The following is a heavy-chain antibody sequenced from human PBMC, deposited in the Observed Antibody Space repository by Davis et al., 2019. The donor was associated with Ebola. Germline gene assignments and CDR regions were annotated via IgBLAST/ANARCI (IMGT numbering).Heavy chain of an antibody. V-gene: IGHV3-48*04. J-gene: IGHJ4*02. Sequence: GESLKISCAASGFTFSSYSMNWVRQAPGKGLEWVSYISSSSSTIYYADSVKGRFTISRDNAKNSLYLQMNSLRAEDTAVYYCARDRRDYDFWSGYYGYWGQGTLVTVSS. CDR1: GFTFSSYS. D-gene: IGHD3-3*01. CDR2: ISSSSSTI. CDR3: ARDRRDYDFWSGYYGY.